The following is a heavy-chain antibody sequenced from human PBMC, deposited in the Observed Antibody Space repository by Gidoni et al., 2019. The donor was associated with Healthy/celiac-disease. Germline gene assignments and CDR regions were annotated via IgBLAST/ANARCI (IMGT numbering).Heavy chain of an antibody. D-gene: IGHD3-10*01. V-gene: IGHV3-30*18. CDR3: AKDLRRLLWFGELYSFDY. J-gene: IGHJ4*02. CDR1: GLPFRSYG. Sequence: QVQLVESGGGVVQPGRSLRLSCAASGLPFRSYGMHWVRQAPGKGLEWVAVISYDGSNKYYADSVKGRFTIARDNSKNTLYLQMNSLRDEDTAVYYCAKDLRRLLWFGELYSFDYWGQGTLVTVSS. CDR2: ISYDGSNK.